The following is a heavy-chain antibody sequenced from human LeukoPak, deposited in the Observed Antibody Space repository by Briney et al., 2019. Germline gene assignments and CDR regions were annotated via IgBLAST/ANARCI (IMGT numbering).Heavy chain of an antibody. CDR2: IYSGGST. J-gene: IGHJ6*02. Sequence: GGSLRLSCAASGFTVSSNYMSWVRQAPGKGLEGVSVIYSGGSTYYADSVKGRFTISRDNSKNTLYLQMNSLRAEDTAVYYCARYSGPDYYYYGMDVGGQGTTVTVS. CDR3: ARYSGPDYYYYGMDV. V-gene: IGHV3-53*01. CDR1: GFTVSSNY. D-gene: IGHD3-10*01.